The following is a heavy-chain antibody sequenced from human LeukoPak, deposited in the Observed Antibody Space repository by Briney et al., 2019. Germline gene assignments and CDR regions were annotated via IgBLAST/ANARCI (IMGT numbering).Heavy chain of an antibody. J-gene: IGHJ4*02. CDR2: ISGSGGST. CDR1: GFTFSSYA. Sequence: GGSLRLSCAASGFTFSSYAMSWVRQAPGKGREWVSAISGSGGSTYYADSVKGRFTISRDNSKNTLYLQVNSLRAEDMALYYCAKAGDSSGYLTPIDYWGQGTLVTVSS. V-gene: IGHV3-23*01. D-gene: IGHD3-22*01. CDR3: AKAGDSSGYLTPIDY.